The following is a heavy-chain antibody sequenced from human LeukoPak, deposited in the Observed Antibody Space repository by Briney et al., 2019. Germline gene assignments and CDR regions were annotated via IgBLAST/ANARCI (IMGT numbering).Heavy chain of an antibody. CDR1: GGSISSGSYY. V-gene: IGHV4-61*02. CDR2: IYTSGST. D-gene: IGHD3-22*01. CDR3: VAAIDEDFDY. J-gene: IGHJ4*02. Sequence: SETLSLTCTVSGGSISSGSYYWSWIRQPAGKGLEWIGRIYTSGSTNYNPSLKSRVTISVDTSKNQFSLKLSSVTAADTAVYYCVAAIDEDFDYWGQGTLVTVSS.